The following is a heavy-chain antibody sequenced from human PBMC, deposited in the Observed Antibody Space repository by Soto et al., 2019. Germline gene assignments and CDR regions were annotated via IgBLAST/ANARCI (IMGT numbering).Heavy chain of an antibody. Sequence: EVQLVESGGGLVQPGGSLRLSCAASGFTFSSYWMHWVRQAPGKGLMWVSRIKTDGTDTHYADSVKGRFTISRGNATITLYLQANSRRGEYTAVYYCAIPRTSAWACDSWGEGTMVIV. V-gene: IGHV3-74*01. CDR2: IKTDGTDT. CDR1: GFTFSSYW. J-gene: IGHJ3*02. D-gene: IGHD2-2*02. CDR3: AIPRTSAWACDS.